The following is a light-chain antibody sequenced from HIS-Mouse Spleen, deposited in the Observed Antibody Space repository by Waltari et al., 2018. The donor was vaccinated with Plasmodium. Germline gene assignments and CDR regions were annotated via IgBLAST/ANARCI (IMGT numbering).Light chain of an antibody. V-gene: IGKV3-15*01. CDR1: QSVSSN. Sequence: EIVMTQSPATLSVSPGERATLSCRASQSVSSNVAWYQQKPGQAPRILIYGASTRATGIPARFSGSGSGTEFTLTISSLQSEDFAVYYCQQYNNWSFTFGPGTKVDIK. CDR2: GAS. J-gene: IGKJ3*01. CDR3: QQYNNWSFT.